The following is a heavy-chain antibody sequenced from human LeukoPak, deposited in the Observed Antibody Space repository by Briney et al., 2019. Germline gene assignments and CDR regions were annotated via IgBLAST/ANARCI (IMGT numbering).Heavy chain of an antibody. J-gene: IGHJ4*02. D-gene: IGHD1-7*01. CDR1: GYTFSSYG. V-gene: IGHV1-18*01. CDR2: ISAYNGNT. CDR3: ARVHAYCGTSTTSCLDY. Sequence: GASVKASCKTSGYTFSSYGVSWVRQAPGQGLEWMGWISAYNGNTDYAQKFQGRITMTTDTSTSRADMELRSLRSDDTAVYYCARVHAYCGTSTTSCLDYWGQGTLVTVSS.